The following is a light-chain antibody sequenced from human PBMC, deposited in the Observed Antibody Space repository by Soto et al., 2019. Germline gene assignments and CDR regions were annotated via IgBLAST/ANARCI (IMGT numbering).Light chain of an antibody. CDR2: EVT. V-gene: IGLV2-14*01. CDR3: SSYTSSITWV. Sequence: QSVLTQPASVSGSPGQSITISCTGTSSDVGGYNYVSWYQQHPGKAPKLLIYEVTNRPSGISYRFSGSKSANTASLTISGLQAEDEADYYCSSYTSSITWVFGGGTKLTVL. CDR1: SSDVGGYNY. J-gene: IGLJ3*02.